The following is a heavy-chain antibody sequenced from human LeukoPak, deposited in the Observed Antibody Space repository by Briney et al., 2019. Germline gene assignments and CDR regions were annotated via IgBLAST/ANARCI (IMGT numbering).Heavy chain of an antibody. CDR1: GYTFTSYD. V-gene: IGHV1-8*03. Sequence: GASVKVSCKASGYTFTSYDINWVRQATGQGLEWMGWMHPNSGKSGYVQKFQGRVTITRNISINTAYLELSSLRSEDTAVYYCARGGLRFLARWAFDIWGQGTMVTVSS. CDR2: MHPNSGKS. CDR3: ARGGLRFLARWAFDI. J-gene: IGHJ3*02. D-gene: IGHD3-3*01.